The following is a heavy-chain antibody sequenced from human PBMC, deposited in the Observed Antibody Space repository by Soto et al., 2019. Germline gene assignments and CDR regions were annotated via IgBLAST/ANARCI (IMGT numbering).Heavy chain of an antibody. D-gene: IGHD3-3*01. CDR2: IYYSGST. Sequence: SETLSLTCTVSGGSICSSSYYWGWIRQPPGKGLEWIGSIYYSGSTYYNPSLKSRVTISVDTSKNQFSLKLSSVTAADTAVYYCASNYGAYDFWSGAPYYYYMDVWGKGTTVTVSS. CDR3: ASNYGAYDFWSGAPYYYYMDV. V-gene: IGHV4-39*01. CDR1: GGSICSSSYY. J-gene: IGHJ6*03.